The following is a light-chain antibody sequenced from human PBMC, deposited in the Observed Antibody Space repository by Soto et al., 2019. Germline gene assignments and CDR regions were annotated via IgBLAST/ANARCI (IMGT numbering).Light chain of an antibody. Sequence: EIVLTQSPGTLSLFPGERATLSCRASQSLTTRYLAWYQQKPGQAPRLLIYGASSRATGIPDRFSGSGSGTAFTLTISRLVSEDFAQYSCQQYCSSPTFGQGTRLEIK. J-gene: IGKJ5*01. V-gene: IGKV3-20*01. CDR2: GAS. CDR3: QQYCSSPT. CDR1: QSLTTRY.